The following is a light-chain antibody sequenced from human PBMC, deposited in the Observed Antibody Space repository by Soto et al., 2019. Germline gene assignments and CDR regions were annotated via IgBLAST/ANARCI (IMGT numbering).Light chain of an antibody. CDR3: QQYGRSSYT. CDR1: QSVSSSY. V-gene: IGKV3-20*01. J-gene: IGKJ2*01. CDR2: GAS. Sequence: EIVLTQSQGTLFLSPGERVTLSCRASQSVSSSYLAWYQQKPGQAPRLLIYGASSRATGIPDRFSGSGSGTDFTLTISRLEPEDFAVYYCQQYGRSSYTFGQGTKLEIK.